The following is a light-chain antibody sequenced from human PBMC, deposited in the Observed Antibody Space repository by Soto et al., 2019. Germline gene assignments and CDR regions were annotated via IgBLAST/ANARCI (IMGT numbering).Light chain of an antibody. V-gene: IGKV3-15*01. CDR2: GAS. J-gene: IGKJ1*01. CDR1: QSVSSN. CDR3: QQYNDWPLT. Sequence: EIVLTQSPATLSLSPGERATLSCGASQSVSSNLAWYQQKPGQAPRLLIYGASTRATGIPARFSGSGSGTDFTLTISSLQSEDFALYYCQQYNDWPLTFGQGTKVDIK.